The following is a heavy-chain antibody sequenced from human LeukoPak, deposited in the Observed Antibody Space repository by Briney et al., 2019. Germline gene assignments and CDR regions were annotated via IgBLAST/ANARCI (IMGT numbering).Heavy chain of an antibody. CDR3: ATGYLVTAGLMDV. J-gene: IGHJ6*02. D-gene: IGHD6-13*01. CDR2: CDPEDGNT. V-gene: IGHV1-24*01. CDR1: GYTLTEIS. Sequence: GASVKVSCKVSGYTLTEISMFWVRQAPGKGLEWTGSCDPEDGNTVYAHKFQGRVNMTEDTSTDTAYMELSSLRSEDTAVYYCATGYLVTAGLMDVWGQGTTVTVSS.